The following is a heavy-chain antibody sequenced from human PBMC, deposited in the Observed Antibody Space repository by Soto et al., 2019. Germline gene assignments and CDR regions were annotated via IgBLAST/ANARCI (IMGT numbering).Heavy chain of an antibody. Sequence: ASVKVSCKASGYTFTSYGISWVRQAPGQGLEWVGWISAYNGNTNYAQKLQGRVTMTTDTSTSTAYMELRSLRSDDTAVYYCAITAAVGPRHWFDPWGQGTLVTVSS. J-gene: IGHJ5*02. CDR2: ISAYNGNT. CDR3: AITAAVGPRHWFDP. V-gene: IGHV1-18*01. D-gene: IGHD6-13*01. CDR1: GYTFTSYG.